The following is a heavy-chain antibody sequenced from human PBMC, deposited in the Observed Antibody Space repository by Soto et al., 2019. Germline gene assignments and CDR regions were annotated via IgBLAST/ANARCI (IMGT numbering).Heavy chain of an antibody. J-gene: IGHJ4*02. V-gene: IGHV3-30*18. CDR3: AKLPHSGSYLDY. Sequence: QVQLVESGGGVVQPGRSLRLSCAASGFTFSRYGMHWVRQAPGQGLEWVAVISYDGSNKYYADSVKGRLTISRDNSKNTLYLQMNSRRAEDTAVYYCAKLPHSGSYLDYWGQGTLVTVSS. CDR1: GFTFSRYG. CDR2: ISYDGSNK. D-gene: IGHD1-26*01.